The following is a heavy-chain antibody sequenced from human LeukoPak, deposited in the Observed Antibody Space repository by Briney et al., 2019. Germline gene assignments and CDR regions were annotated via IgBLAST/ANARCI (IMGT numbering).Heavy chain of an antibody. V-gene: IGHV3-30*02. CDR2: IRYDGSNK. CDR3: AKGTYYYDSSGFLLFDY. Sequence: PGGSLRLSCAASGFTFSSYWMSWVRQAPGKGLEWVAFIRYDGSNKYYADSVKGRFTISRDNSKNTLYLQMNSLRAEDTAVYYCAKGTYYYDSSGFLLFDYWGQGTLVTVSS. D-gene: IGHD3-22*01. CDR1: GFTFSSYW. J-gene: IGHJ4*02.